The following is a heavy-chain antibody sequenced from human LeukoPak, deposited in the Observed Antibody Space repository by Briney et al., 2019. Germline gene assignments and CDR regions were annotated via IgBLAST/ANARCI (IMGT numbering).Heavy chain of an antibody. V-gene: IGHV3-23*01. Sequence: GSLRLSCAASGFTFSSYAMSWVRQAPGKGLEWVSAISGSGGSTYYADSVKGRFTISRDNSKNTLYLQMNSLRAEDTAVYDCAKDGIYYDSSGYYYEHFDYWGQGTLVTVSS. CDR2: ISGSGGST. CDR3: AKDGIYYDSSGYYYEHFDY. CDR1: GFTFSSYA. J-gene: IGHJ4*02. D-gene: IGHD3-22*01.